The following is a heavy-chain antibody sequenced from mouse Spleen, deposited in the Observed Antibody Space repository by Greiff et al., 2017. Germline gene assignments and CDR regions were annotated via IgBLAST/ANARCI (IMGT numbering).Heavy chain of an antibody. Sequence: QVQLQQSGPGLVQPSQSLSITCTVSGFSLTSYGVHWVRQSPGKGLEWLGVIWSGGSTDYNAAFISRLSISKDNSKSQVFFKMNSLQADDTAIYYCARVGAYGTFAYWGQGTLVTVSA. CDR3: ARVGAYGTFAY. J-gene: IGHJ3*01. V-gene: IGHV2-2*01. CDR1: GFSLTSYG. D-gene: IGHD2-1*01. CDR2: IWSGGST.